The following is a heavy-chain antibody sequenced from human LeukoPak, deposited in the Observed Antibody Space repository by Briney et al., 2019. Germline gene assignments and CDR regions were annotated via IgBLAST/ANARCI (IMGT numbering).Heavy chain of an antibody. CDR3: ARLYCSSTSCAPYFDY. Sequence: SETLSLTCTVSGGSISSGGYYWSWIRQHPGKGLEWIGYIYYSGSTYYNPSLKSRVTISVDTSKNQFSLKLSSVTAADTAVYYCARLYCSSTSCAPYFDYWGQGTLVTVSS. J-gene: IGHJ4*02. V-gene: IGHV4-31*03. CDR2: IYYSGST. CDR1: GGSISSGGYY. D-gene: IGHD2-2*01.